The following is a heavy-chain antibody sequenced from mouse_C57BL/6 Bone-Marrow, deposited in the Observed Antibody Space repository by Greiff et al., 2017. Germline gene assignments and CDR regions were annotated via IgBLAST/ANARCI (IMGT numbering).Heavy chain of an antibody. V-gene: IGHV1-64*01. CDR1: GYTFTSYW. D-gene: IGHD1-3*01. J-gene: IGHJ3*01. Sequence: VQLKQPGAELVKPGASVKLSCKASGYTFTSYWMHWVKQRPGQGLEWIGMIHPNSGSTNYNEKFKSKATLTVDKSSSTAYMQLSSLTSEDSAVYYCARSGYFAWFAYWGQGTLVTVSA. CDR2: IHPNSGST. CDR3: ARSGYFAWFAY.